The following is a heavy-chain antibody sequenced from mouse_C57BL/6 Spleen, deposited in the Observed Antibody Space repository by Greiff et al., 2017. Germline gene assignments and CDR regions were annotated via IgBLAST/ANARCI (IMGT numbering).Heavy chain of an antibody. D-gene: IGHD1-1*01. V-gene: IGHV10-1*01. CDR1: GFSFNTYA. CDR2: IRSKSNNYAT. Sequence: EVQLQESGGGLVQPKGSLKLSCAASGFSFNTYAMNWVRQAPGKGLEWVARIRSKSNNYATYYADTVKDRFTISRDDSESMLYLQMNHLKTEDTAMYYCVRAITTVVDYAMDYWGQGTSVTVSS. CDR3: VRAITTVVDYAMDY. J-gene: IGHJ4*01.